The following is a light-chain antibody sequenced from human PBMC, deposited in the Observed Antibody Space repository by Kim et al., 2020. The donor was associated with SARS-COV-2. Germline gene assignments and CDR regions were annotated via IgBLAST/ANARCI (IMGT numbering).Light chain of an antibody. Sequence: PVGATVTIPCRASQTISSWLAWYQQKPGKAPKLLIYKASTLESGVPSRFSGSGSGTEFTLTISSLQPEDFATYYCQQYNSWYTFGQGTKLEIK. V-gene: IGKV1-5*03. CDR2: KAS. J-gene: IGKJ2*01. CDR1: QTISSW. CDR3: QQYNSWYT.